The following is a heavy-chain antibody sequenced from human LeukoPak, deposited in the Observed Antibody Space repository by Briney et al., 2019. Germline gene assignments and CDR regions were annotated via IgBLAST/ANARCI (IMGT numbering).Heavy chain of an antibody. CDR3: AGGPSDYVWGSYRYRCYFDY. CDR1: GGSISSSSYY. CDR2: IYYSGST. V-gene: IGHV4-39*01. J-gene: IGHJ4*02. Sequence: PSETLSLTCTVSGGSISSSSYYWGWIRQPPGKGLEWIGSIYYSGSTYYNPSLKSRVTISVDTSKNQFPLKLSSVTAADTAVYYCAGGPSDYVWGSYRYRCYFDYWGQGTLVTVSS. D-gene: IGHD3-16*02.